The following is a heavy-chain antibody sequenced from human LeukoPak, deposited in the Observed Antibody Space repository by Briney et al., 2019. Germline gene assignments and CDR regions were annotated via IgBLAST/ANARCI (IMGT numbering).Heavy chain of an antibody. J-gene: IGHJ6*02. V-gene: IGHV3-11*01. CDR2: ISSSGSTI. Sequence: GGSLRLSCAASGFTFSDYYMSWIRQAPGKGLEWVSYISSSGSTIYYADSVKGRFTISRDNAKNSLYLQMNSLRAEDTAVYYCARDSTSNYVYYYYGTDVWGQGTTVTVSS. CDR1: GFTFSDYY. D-gene: IGHD4-11*01. CDR3: ARDSTSNYVYYYYGTDV.